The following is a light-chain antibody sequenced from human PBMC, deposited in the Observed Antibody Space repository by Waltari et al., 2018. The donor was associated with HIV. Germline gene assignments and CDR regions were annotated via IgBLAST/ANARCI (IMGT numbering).Light chain of an antibody. J-gene: IGLJ3*02. CDR3: AVWDDRLISVL. CDR1: SSNTGSNP. V-gene: IGLV1-44*01. CDR2: TNI. Sequence: QSVLTQPPSASGTPGQRVNIACSGGSSNTGSNPVNWYRQYPGEAPKLPIYTNIPRPSRVPDRFSGSKSGTSASLAISGLQSEAESDFYCAVWDDRLISVLFGGGTRLTVL.